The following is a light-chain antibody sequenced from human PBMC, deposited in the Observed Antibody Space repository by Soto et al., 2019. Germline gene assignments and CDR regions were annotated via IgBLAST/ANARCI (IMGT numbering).Light chain of an antibody. Sequence: QAVVTQEPSLTVSPGGTVTLTCGSSTGAVTSGHYPYWYQQKPGQAPRTLIYDTSNKHSWTPARFSGSLLGGKAALTLSGAQPEDEVEYYCLLSYSGESNWVFGGGTKLTVL. CDR3: LLSYSGESNWV. CDR1: TGAVTSGHY. J-gene: IGLJ3*02. CDR2: DTS. V-gene: IGLV7-46*01.